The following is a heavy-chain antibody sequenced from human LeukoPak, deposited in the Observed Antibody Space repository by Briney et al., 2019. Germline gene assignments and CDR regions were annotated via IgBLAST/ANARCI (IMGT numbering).Heavy chain of an antibody. CDR3: ASRYMVRGVIWASRPYYFDY. CDR2: IYYSGST. CDR1: GGSISSSSYY. D-gene: IGHD3-10*01. V-gene: IGHV4-39*01. Sequence: PSETLSLTCTVSGGSISSSSYYWGWIRQPPGKGLEWIGSIYYSGSTYYNPSLKSRVTISVDTSKNQFSLKLSSVTAADTAVYYCASRYMVRGVIWASRPYYFDYWGQGTLVTVSS. J-gene: IGHJ4*02.